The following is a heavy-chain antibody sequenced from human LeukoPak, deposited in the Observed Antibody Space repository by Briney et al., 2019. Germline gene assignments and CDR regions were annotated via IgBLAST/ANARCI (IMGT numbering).Heavy chain of an antibody. CDR2: ISAYNGNT. CDR3: ARAPSIAAADNWFDP. CDR1: GYTFTSYG. Sequence: ASVKVSCKSSGYTFTSYGISWVREAPGQALEWIGWISAYNGNTNYAQKLQGRVTMATDTSTSTAYMELRSLRSDDTAVYYCARAPSIAAADNWFDPWGQGTLVTVSS. J-gene: IGHJ5*02. V-gene: IGHV1-18*01. D-gene: IGHD6-13*01.